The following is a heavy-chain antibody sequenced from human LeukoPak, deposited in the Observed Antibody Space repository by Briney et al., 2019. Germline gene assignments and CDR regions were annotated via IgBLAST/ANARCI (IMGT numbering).Heavy chain of an antibody. V-gene: IGHV3-30*02. CDR1: GFTFSNYG. J-gene: IGHJ3*02. D-gene: IGHD3-22*01. CDR3: ARSTHYYDSSGSAFDI. Sequence: GGSLRLSCAASGFTFSNYGVHWVRQAPGKGLEWVSFIRFDGSNKYYADSVKGRFTISRENAKNSLYLQMNSLRAGDTAVYYCARSTHYYDSSGSAFDIWGQGTMVTVSS. CDR2: IRFDGSNK.